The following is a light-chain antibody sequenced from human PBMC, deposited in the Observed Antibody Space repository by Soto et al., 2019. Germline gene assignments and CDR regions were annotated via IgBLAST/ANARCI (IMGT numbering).Light chain of an antibody. V-gene: IGKV1-39*01. CDR1: QSVGRT. CDR2: AAS. Sequence: DIQMTQSPSSLSASLGDRATITCRASQSVGRTVNWYQQKVGTSPKLLIYAASSLAAGVPSRFSGSGAGTDFTLTISGLQQEDFASYYCQQSYEPSTFGGGTKVE. J-gene: IGKJ4*01. CDR3: QQSYEPST.